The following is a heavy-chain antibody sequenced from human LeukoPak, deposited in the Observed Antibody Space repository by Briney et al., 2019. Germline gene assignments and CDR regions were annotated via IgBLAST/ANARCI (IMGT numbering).Heavy chain of an antibody. J-gene: IGHJ3*02. V-gene: IGHV1-2*02. CDR3: AREPDDIITNLLPHDAFDI. Sequence: ASVKVSCKASGYTFTGYYIHWVRQAPGQGLEWMGWINPNSGGTKYVQKFQGRVTMTRDTSISTAYMELGSLRSDDTAVYYCAREPDDIITNLLPHDAFDIWGQGTMVTVSS. CDR1: GYTFTGYY. D-gene: IGHD3-22*01. CDR2: INPNSGGT.